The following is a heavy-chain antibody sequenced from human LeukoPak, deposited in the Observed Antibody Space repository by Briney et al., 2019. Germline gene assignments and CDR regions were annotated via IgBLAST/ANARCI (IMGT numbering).Heavy chain of an antibody. CDR2: VYYSGST. Sequence: PSETLSLTCAVSGASISGSSYYWGWIRQPPGQGLEWIGSVYYSGSTEYNPSLKSRVTISVDTSQNQFSLNLSSVTAADTAVYYCARDAGRGQKYHYYYMDVWGKGTTVT. CDR3: ARDAGRGQKYHYYYMDV. CDR1: GASISGSSYY. J-gene: IGHJ6*03. V-gene: IGHV4-39*07. D-gene: IGHD3/OR15-3a*01.